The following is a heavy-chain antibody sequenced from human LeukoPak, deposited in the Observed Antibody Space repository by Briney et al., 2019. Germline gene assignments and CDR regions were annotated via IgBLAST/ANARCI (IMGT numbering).Heavy chain of an antibody. CDR2: IKTDGSEK. CDR1: GFTFSNYW. V-gene: IGHV3-7*01. D-gene: IGHD6-19*01. J-gene: IGHJ1*01. CDR3: ATYRSLNRREFQY. Sequence: GGSLRLSCEGSGFTFSNYWMGWVRQAPGKGLQWVANIKTDGSEKYYVDSVKGRFTISRDNAKNSLYLQMNSLRAEDTAVYYCATYRSLNRREFQYWGQGTLLTVSS.